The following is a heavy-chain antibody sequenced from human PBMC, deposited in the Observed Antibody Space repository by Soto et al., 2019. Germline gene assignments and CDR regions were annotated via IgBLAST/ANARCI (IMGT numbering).Heavy chain of an antibody. CDR3: ARHVWMRGYYDILTGYFNFDY. V-gene: IGHV4-39*01. J-gene: IGHJ4*02. D-gene: IGHD3-9*01. CDR1: GGSISSSSYY. CDR2: IYYSGST. Sequence: QLQLQESGPGLVKPSETLSLTCTVSGGSISSSSYYWGWIRQPPGKGLEWIGSIYYSGSTYYNPSLKSRVSLSVDTSKNQFSLKLSSVTAADTAVYYCARHVWMRGYYDILTGYFNFDYWGQGTLVTVSS.